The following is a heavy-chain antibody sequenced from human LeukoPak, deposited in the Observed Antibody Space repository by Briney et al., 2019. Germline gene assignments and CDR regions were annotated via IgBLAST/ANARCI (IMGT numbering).Heavy chain of an antibody. J-gene: IGHJ4*02. Sequence: SETLSLTCAVYGGSFSGYYWSWIRQPPGKGLEWIGEINHSGSTNYNPSLKSRVTISVDTSKNQLSLKLSSVTAADTAVYYCARKRITIFGVVINGFDYWGQGTLVTVSS. V-gene: IGHV4-34*01. CDR3: ARKRITIFGVVINGFDY. D-gene: IGHD3-3*01. CDR1: GGSFSGYY. CDR2: INHSGST.